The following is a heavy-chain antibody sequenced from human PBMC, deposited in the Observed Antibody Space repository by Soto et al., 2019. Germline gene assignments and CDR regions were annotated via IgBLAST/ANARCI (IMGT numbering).Heavy chain of an antibody. Sequence: SETLSLTCAVYGGSFSGYYWSWIRQPPGKGLEWIGEINHSGSTNYNPSLKSRVTISVDTSKNQFSLKLSSVTAADTAVYYCARAPLVVPAAIVSYYYYYMDVWGKGTTVTVSS. CDR3: ARAPLVVPAAIVSYYYYYMDV. J-gene: IGHJ6*03. CDR1: GGSFSGYY. V-gene: IGHV4-34*01. CDR2: INHSGST. D-gene: IGHD2-2*02.